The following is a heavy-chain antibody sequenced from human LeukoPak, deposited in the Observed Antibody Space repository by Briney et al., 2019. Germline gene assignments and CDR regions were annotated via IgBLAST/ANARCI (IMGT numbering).Heavy chain of an antibody. Sequence: GGSLRLSCAASGFTFSNYALHWVRQAPGKGLEWVAVISYDGSNKFYADSVRGRFTISRDNAKNSLYLQMNSLRAEDTAVYYCARGWWLPTYFDYWGQGTLVTVSS. CDR2: ISYDGSNK. V-gene: IGHV3-30*04. CDR3: ARGWWLPTYFDY. D-gene: IGHD5-12*01. J-gene: IGHJ4*02. CDR1: GFTFSNYA.